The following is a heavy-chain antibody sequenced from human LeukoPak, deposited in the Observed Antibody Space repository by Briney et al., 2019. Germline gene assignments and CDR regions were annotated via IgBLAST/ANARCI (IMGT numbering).Heavy chain of an antibody. D-gene: IGHD3-10*01. V-gene: IGHV3-21*01. J-gene: IGHJ3*02. CDR3: ARVTMVRGYPDAFDI. Sequence: GGSLRLSCAASGFTFSSYSMNWVRQAPGKGLEWVSSISSSSSYIYYADSEKGRFTISRDNAKNSLYLQMNSLRAEDTAVYYCARVTMVRGYPDAFDIWGQGTMVTVSS. CDR1: GFTFSSYS. CDR2: ISSSSSYI.